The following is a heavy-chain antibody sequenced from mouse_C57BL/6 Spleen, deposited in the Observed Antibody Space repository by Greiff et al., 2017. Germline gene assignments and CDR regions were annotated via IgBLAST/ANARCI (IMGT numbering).Heavy chain of an antibody. CDR3: AREYGSSYFDY. CDR1: GYTFTSYW. Sequence: VQLVESGAELAKPGASVKLSCKASGYTFTSYWMHWVKQRPGQGLEWIGYINPSSGDTKYNQKFKDKATLTADKSSSTAYMQLGSLTYEDSAVYDSAREYGSSYFDYWGQGTTLTVSS. J-gene: IGHJ2*01. CDR2: INPSSGDT. V-gene: IGHV1-7*01. D-gene: IGHD1-1*01.